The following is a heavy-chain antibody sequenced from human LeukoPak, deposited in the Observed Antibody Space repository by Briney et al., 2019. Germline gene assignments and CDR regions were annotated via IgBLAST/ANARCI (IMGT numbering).Heavy chain of an antibody. V-gene: IGHV1-2*02. CDR3: ARGYHSSSHAFDI. CDR1: GYTFTGYY. Sequence: ASVKVSCKASGYTFTGYYMHWVRQAPGQGLEWMGWINPNSGGTNYAQKLQGRVTMTTDTSTSTAYMELRSLRSDDTAVYYCARGYHSSSHAFDIWGQGTMVTVSS. J-gene: IGHJ3*02. D-gene: IGHD6-6*01. CDR2: INPNSGGT.